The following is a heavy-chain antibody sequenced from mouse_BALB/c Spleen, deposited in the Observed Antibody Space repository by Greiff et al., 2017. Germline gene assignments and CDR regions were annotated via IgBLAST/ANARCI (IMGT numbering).Heavy chain of an antibody. J-gene: IGHJ3*01. V-gene: IGHV1-15*01. Sequence: VKLQQSGAELVRPGASVTLSCKASGYTFTDYEMHWVKQTPVHGLEWIGAIDPETGGTAYNQKFKGKATLTADKSSSTAYMELRSLTSEDSAVYYCTRFGYSWFAYWGQGTLVTVSA. CDR2: IDPETGGT. CDR1: GYTFTDYE. CDR3: TRFGYSWFAY. D-gene: IGHD2-3*01.